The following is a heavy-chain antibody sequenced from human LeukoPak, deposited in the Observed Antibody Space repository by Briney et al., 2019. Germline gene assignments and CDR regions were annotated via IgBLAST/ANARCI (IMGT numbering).Heavy chain of an antibody. CDR2: ISGSGGST. CDR3: AKVYSSSWYEEYFQH. V-gene: IGHV3-23*01. D-gene: IGHD6-13*01. J-gene: IGHJ1*01. Sequence: GGSLRLSCAASGFTFSIYAMSWVRQAPGKGLEWVSAISGSGGSTYYADSVKGRFTITRDNSKNTLYLQMNSLRAEDTAVYYCAKVYSSSWYEEYFQHWGQGTLVTVSS. CDR1: GFTFSIYA.